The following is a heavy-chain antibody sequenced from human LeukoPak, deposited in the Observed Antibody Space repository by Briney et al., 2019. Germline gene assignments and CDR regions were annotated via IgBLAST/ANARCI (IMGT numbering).Heavy chain of an antibody. Sequence: PSQTLSLTCTVSGDSISSGSYYWSWIRQPAGKGLEWIGRIYTSGSTNYNPSLKSRVTISVDTSKNQFSLKLSSVTAADTAVYYCARVYCGGDCYSGSRAFSFDYWGQGTLVTVSS. D-gene: IGHD2-21*01. CDR1: GDSISSGSYY. J-gene: IGHJ4*02. CDR2: IYTSGST. V-gene: IGHV4-61*02. CDR3: ARVYCGGDCYSGSRAFSFDY.